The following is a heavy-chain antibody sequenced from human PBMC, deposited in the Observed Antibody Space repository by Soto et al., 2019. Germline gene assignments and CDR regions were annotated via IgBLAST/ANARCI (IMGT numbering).Heavy chain of an antibody. CDR3: ARAGSSGYYLDY. D-gene: IGHD3-22*01. CDR1: GFTFTSSA. CDR2: IVVGSGNT. Sequence: GASVKVSCKASGFTFTSSAMQWVRQARGQRLEWIGWIVVGSGNTNYAQKFQERVTITRDMSTSTAYMELSSLRSEDTAVYYCARAGSSGYYLDYWGQGTLVTVSS. V-gene: IGHV1-58*02. J-gene: IGHJ4*02.